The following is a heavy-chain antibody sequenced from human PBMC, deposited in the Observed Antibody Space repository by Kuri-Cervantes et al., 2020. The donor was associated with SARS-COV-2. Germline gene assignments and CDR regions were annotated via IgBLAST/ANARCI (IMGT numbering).Heavy chain of an antibody. CDR1: GFTFSDYT. D-gene: IGHD6-13*01. V-gene: IGHV3-72*01. CDR2: CKGKAGSYST. CDR3: VTAGPGLSWDY. Sequence: GGSLRLSCAASGFTFSDYTMDWVRQAPGKGLEWVGRCKGKAGSYSTYYAASVKGRFTISRDDSKNSLHLQMNSLTTEDTAVYYCVTAGPGLSWDYWGQGDLVTVSS. J-gene: IGHJ4*02.